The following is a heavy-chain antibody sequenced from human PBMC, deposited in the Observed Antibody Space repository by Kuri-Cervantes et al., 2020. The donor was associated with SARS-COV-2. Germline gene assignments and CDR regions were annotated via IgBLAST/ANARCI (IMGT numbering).Heavy chain of an antibody. D-gene: IGHD2-15*01. Sequence: GESLKISCAESGFTVSSYGMHCVRQAPGKGLEWVAVIWYDGSNKYYADSVKGRFTISRDNSKNTLYLQMNRLRAEDTAVYYCAKAYVVVVAATPVYFDYWGQGTLVTVSS. CDR1: GFTVSSYG. CDR2: IWYDGSNK. V-gene: IGHV3-33*06. CDR3: AKAYVVVVAATPVYFDY. J-gene: IGHJ4*02.